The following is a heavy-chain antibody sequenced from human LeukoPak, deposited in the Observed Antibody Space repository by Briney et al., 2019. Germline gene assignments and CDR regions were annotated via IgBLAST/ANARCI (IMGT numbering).Heavy chain of an antibody. D-gene: IGHD3-10*02. CDR3: AELGITMIGGV. CDR2: IYSGGST. Sequence: GGSLRLSCAASGFTVSSNYMSWVRQAPGKGLEWVSVIYSGGSTYYADSVEGRFTISRDNAKNSLYLQMNSLRAKDTAVYYCAELGITMIGGVWGKGTTVTISS. J-gene: IGHJ6*04. CDR1: GFTVSSNY. V-gene: IGHV3-53*01.